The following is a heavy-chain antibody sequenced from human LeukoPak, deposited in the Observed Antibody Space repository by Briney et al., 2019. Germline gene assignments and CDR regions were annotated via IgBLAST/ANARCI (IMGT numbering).Heavy chain of an antibody. Sequence: PGGSLTLSCEDSGFTFRSYEMNWVRQAPGKGLEWIAYLSSSGSAFSYADSVKGRFTIARDNAKNSLYLQMNSLRAEDTAVYYCARALVGAVNDAFDIWGRGTMVTVSS. D-gene: IGHD1-26*01. CDR3: ARALVGAVNDAFDI. V-gene: IGHV3-48*03. CDR2: LSSSGSAF. J-gene: IGHJ3*02. CDR1: GFTFRSYE.